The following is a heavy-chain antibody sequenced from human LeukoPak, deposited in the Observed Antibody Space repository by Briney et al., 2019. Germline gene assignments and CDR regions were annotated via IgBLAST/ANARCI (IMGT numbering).Heavy chain of an antibody. CDR3: ASWTRYYGLGSYTYYFDY. CDR1: GYIFTSYA. V-gene: IGHV1-3*01. J-gene: IGHJ4*02. Sequence: ASVKVSCKASGYIFTSYAMHWVRQAPGQRLEWMGWINAGNGNTKYSQKFQGRVTITRDTSASTVYMELSSLRSEDTAVYYCASWTRYYGLGSYTYYFDYWGQGTLVTVSS. D-gene: IGHD3-10*01. CDR2: INAGNGNT.